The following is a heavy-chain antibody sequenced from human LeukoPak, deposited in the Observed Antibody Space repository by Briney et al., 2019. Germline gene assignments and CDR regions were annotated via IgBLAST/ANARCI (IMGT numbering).Heavy chain of an antibody. D-gene: IGHD4-17*01. CDR1: GFTFSSYA. CDR3: AASTVTTDYYYYYMDV. CDR2: ISGSGGST. J-gene: IGHJ6*03. V-gene: IGHV3-23*01. Sequence: PGGSLRLSCAASGFTFSSYAMSWVRQAPGKGLEWVSAISGSGGSTYYAASMRGRFTISRDNSKNTLYLQMSSLRAEDTAVYYCAASTVTTDYYYYYMDVWSKGTTVTVSS.